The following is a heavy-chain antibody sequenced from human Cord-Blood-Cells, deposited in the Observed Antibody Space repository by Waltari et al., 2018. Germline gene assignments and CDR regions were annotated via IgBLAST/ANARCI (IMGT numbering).Heavy chain of an antibody. V-gene: IGHV4-39*01. CDR2: IYYSGST. J-gene: IGHJ3*02. CDR1: GGSISSSSYY. Sequence: QLQLQESGPGLVKPSETLSLTCTVPGGSISSSSYYWCWFRQPPGKGLEWIGSIYYSGSTYYNPSLKSRVTISVDTSKNQFSLKLSSVTAADTAVYYCARLRTIFGVVIDAFDIWGQGTMVTVSS. D-gene: IGHD3-3*01. CDR3: ARLRTIFGVVIDAFDI.